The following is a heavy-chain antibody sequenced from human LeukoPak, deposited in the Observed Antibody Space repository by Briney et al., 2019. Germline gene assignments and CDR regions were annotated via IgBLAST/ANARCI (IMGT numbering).Heavy chain of an antibody. D-gene: IGHD2-21*02. Sequence: GGSLRLSCAASRFTFSSYAVSWVRQAPGEGLEWVSAISGSGGSTYYADSVKGRFTISRDNFKNTLYLQMNSLRAEDTAVYYCAKALAYCGGDCYSFGGFFDYWGQGTLVTVSS. J-gene: IGHJ4*02. CDR3: AKALAYCGGDCYSFGGFFDY. CDR2: ISGSGGST. V-gene: IGHV3-23*01. CDR1: RFTFSSYA.